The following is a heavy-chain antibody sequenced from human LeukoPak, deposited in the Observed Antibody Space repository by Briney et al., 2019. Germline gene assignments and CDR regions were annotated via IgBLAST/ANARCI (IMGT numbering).Heavy chain of an antibody. CDR2: IYHSGST. V-gene: IGHV4-4*02. D-gene: IGHD3-3*01. CDR1: GGSISSSNW. Sequence: PSETLSLTCAVSGGSISSSNWWSWVRQPPGKGLEWIGEIYHSGSTNYNPSLKSRVTISVDKSKNQFSLKLSSVTAADTAVYYCARDLHFGVVIHWFDPWGQGTLVTVSS. J-gene: IGHJ5*02. CDR3: ARDLHFGVVIHWFDP.